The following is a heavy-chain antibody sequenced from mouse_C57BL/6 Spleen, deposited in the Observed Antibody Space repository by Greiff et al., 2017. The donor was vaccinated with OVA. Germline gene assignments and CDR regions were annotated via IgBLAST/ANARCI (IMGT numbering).Heavy chain of an antibody. D-gene: IGHD4-1*01. CDR1: GFTFSDYG. CDR2: ICSGSSTT. J-gene: IGHJ4*01. CDR3: ARTGHYAMDY. Sequence: EVQLMESGRGLVKPGGSLKLSCAASGFTFSDYGMHWVRQAPEKGLEWVAYICSGSSTTYYAETVKGRFTLSRDKAKNTLFLQMTSLRSEDTAMYYCARTGHYAMDYWGQGTSVTVSS. V-gene: IGHV5-17*01.